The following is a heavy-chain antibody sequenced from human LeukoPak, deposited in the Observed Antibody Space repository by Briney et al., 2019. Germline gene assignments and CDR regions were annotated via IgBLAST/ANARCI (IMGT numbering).Heavy chain of an antibody. D-gene: IGHD3-10*01. Sequence: PSETLSLTCAVSGYSISSGYYWGWIRQPPGKGLKWIGSIYHSGSTYYNPSLKSRVTISVDTSKNQFSLKLSSVTAADTAVYYCARGGTMVRGVIRDYYYYYMDVWGKGTTVTVSS. V-gene: IGHV4-38-2*01. J-gene: IGHJ6*03. CDR1: GYSISSGYY. CDR2: IYHSGST. CDR3: ARGGTMVRGVIRDYYYYYMDV.